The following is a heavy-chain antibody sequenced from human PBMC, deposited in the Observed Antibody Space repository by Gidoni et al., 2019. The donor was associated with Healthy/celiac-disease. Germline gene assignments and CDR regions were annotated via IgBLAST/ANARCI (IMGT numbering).Heavy chain of an antibody. CDR2: IYTSGST. D-gene: IGHD1-26*01. J-gene: IGHJ3*02. V-gene: IGHV4-4*07. CDR1: GGSISSSY. Sequence: QVQLQESGPGLVKPSETLSLTCTVSGGSISSSYWRWIRQPAGKGLEWIGRIYTSGSTNYNPSLKSRVTMSVDTSKNQFSLKLSSVTAADTAVYYCARVGSTALGRAFDIWGQGTMVTVSS. CDR3: ARVGSTALGRAFDI.